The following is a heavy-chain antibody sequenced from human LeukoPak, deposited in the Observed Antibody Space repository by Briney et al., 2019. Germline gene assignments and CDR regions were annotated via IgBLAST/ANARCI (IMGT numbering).Heavy chain of an antibody. J-gene: IGHJ4*02. CDR3: AKGAATMGDC. CDR2: ISDSGDYT. Sequence: GGSLRLSCAGSGFTFSSYAMSWVRQAPGKGLEWVSAISDSGDYTYYADSVKGRFTISRDNSKNTLYLHVNSLRAEDTAVYYCAKGAATMGDCWGQGILVTVS. V-gene: IGHV3-23*01. CDR1: GFTFSSYA. D-gene: IGHD5-12*01.